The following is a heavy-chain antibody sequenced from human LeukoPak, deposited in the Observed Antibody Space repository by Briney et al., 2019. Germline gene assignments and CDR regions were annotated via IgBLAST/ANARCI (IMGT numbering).Heavy chain of an antibody. D-gene: IGHD6-13*01. Sequence: GGSLRLSCAASGFTLNGNYMSWVRQAPGKGLEWVSLIYTGGSTYYADSVRGRFTISRDNSKNTLYLQMNSPRPEDTAIYYWARGFGKAAADVFGGYTMDVWGQGTPVTVSS. CDR2: IYTGGST. CDR3: ARGFGKAAADVFGGYTMDV. J-gene: IGHJ6*02. V-gene: IGHV3-66*02. CDR1: GFTLNGNY.